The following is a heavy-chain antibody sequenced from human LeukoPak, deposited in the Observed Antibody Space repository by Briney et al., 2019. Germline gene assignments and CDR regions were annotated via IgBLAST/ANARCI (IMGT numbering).Heavy chain of an antibody. D-gene: IGHD5-12*01. V-gene: IGHV4-61*02. CDR1: GASINSGSNY. CDR3: TRDSSAYDRFFDY. Sequence: SQTLSLTCTVSGASINSGSNYWSWIRQPAGKGLEWIGRISTSGSTNYNPSLKSRVTMSIDTSKNQFSLMVSSVTAADTALYYCTRDSSAYDRFFDYWGQGTLVTVSS. CDR2: ISTSGST. J-gene: IGHJ4*02.